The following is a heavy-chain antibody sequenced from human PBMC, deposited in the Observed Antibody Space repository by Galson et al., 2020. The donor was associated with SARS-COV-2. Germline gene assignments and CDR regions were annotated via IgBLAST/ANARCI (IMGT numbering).Heavy chain of an antibody. CDR1: Y. CDR2: INPNNGDT. D-gene: IGHD3-10*01. Sequence: YMHWVRQAPGQGLEWMGWINPNNGDTNYAQKFQGWVTMTRDTSTTTMYMEVSRLTSDDTAVYYCARDGPSGGPDYCDYWGQGTLVTVSS. CDR3: ARDGPSGGPDYCDY. J-gene: IGHJ4*02. V-gene: IGHV1-2*04.